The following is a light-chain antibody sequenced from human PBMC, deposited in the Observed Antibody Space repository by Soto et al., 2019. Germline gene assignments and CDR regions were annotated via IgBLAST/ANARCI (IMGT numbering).Light chain of an antibody. V-gene: IGKV1-5*03. Sequence: QMTQSPSTLSASVGARATITCRASQSIRYWVAWFQQKPGKAPRLLIYEASRLESGVPCRISGRGSGTAITLTISSLLHDDFAVYYCQQYGSFGQGTKVDIK. CDR2: EAS. J-gene: IGKJ1*01. CDR3: QQYGS. CDR1: QSIRYW.